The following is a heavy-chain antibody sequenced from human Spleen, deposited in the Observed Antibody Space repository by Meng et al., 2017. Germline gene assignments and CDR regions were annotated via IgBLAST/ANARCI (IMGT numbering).Heavy chain of an antibody. V-gene: IGHV3-23*01. J-gene: IGHJ3*02. CDR3: TIYTSVHI. D-gene: IGHD6-19*01. CDR2: IGGSGAGT. CDR1: GFAFNYYA. Sequence: ESLKISCAASGFAFNYYAMSWVRQAPGKGLQWVSAIGGSGAGTHYADSVKGRFTISRDNSKNTLYLQMNSLRAEDTAVYYCTIYTSVHIWGQGTTVTVSS.